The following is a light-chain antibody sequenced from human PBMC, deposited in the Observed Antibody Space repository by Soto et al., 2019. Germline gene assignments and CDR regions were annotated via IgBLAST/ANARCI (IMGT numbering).Light chain of an antibody. Sequence: QSVLTQPASVFGSPGQSITLLCTGTSSDFGIYNSVSWYQQHPGKAPKLMIHDVTNRPSGVSSRFSGSRSGNTASLTISGLQAGKGSVYYCSSLTSSISWVFGLGTRFPV. V-gene: IGLV2-14*01. J-gene: IGLJ1*01. CDR2: DVT. CDR3: SSLTSSISWV. CDR1: SSDFGIYNS.